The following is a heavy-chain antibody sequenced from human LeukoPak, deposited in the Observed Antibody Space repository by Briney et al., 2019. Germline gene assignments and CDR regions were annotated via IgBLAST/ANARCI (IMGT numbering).Heavy chain of an antibody. Sequence: SETLSLTCTVSGASISSYYWNWIRQPPGKGLEWIGYVYYSGSTNYNPSLKSRVTMSVDTSNSQLSPKLNSVTAADTAVYYCVRRDSSTYWYFDLWGRGTLVTVSS. D-gene: IGHD6-13*01. J-gene: IGHJ2*01. CDR1: GASISSYY. CDR3: VRRDSSTYWYFDL. V-gene: IGHV4-59*08. CDR2: VYYSGST.